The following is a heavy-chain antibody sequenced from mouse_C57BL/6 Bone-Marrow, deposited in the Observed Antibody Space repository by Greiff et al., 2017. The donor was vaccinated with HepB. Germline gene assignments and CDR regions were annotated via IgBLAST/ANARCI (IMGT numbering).Heavy chain of an antibody. V-gene: IGHV1-9*01. CDR3: ARPFITTVVADFDY. CDR1: GYTFTGYW. CDR2: ILPGSGST. J-gene: IGHJ2*01. Sequence: VQVVESGAELMKPGASVKLSCKATGYTFTGYWIEWVKQRPGHGLEWIGEILPGSGSTNYNEKFKGKATFTADTSSNPAYMQLSSLTTEDSAIYYCARPFITTVVADFDYWGQGTTLTVSS. D-gene: IGHD1-1*01.